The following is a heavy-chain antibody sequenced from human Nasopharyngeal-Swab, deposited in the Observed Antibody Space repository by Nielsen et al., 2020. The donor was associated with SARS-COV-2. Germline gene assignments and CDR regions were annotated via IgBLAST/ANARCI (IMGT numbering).Heavy chain of an antibody. D-gene: IGHD3-22*01. CDR1: GFTFSSYA. J-gene: IGHJ4*02. V-gene: IGHV3-30-3*01. CDR2: ISYDGSNK. Sequence: GESLKISCAASGFTFSSYAMHWVRQAPGKGLEWVAVISYDGSNKYYADSVKGRFTISRDNSKNTLYLQMNSLRAEDTAVYYCARGGGIVVVITYYFDYWGQGTLVTVS. CDR3: ARGGGIVVVITYYFDY.